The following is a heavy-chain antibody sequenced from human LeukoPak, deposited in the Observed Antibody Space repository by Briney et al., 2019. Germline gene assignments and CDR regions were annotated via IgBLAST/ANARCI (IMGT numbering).Heavy chain of an antibody. V-gene: IGHV3-9*01. J-gene: IGHJ4*02. CDR2: ISWNGGSI. Sequence: GGSLRLTCVASGFTFDDYAMHWVRQAPGKGLEWVSGISWNGGSIGYADSVKGRFTICRDNAKNSLYLQMNSLRAEDTAVYYCARDKERRDGYTRTDYWGQGTLVTVS. CDR1: GFTFDDYA. D-gene: IGHD5-24*01. CDR3: ARDKERRDGYTRTDY.